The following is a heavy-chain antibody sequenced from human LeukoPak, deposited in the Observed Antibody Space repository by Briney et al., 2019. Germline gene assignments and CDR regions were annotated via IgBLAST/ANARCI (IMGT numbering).Heavy chain of an antibody. CDR1: GGSISSYY. CDR2: IYYSGST. D-gene: IGHD3-22*01. J-gene: IGHJ4*02. V-gene: IGHV4-39*01. CDR3: ARHLQKYYYDSSGYDY. Sequence: SETLSLTCTVSGGSISSYYWGWIRQPPGKGLEWIGSIYYSGSTYYNPSLKSRVTISVDTSKNQFSLKLSSVTAADTAVYYCARHLQKYYYDSSGYDYWGQGTLVTVSS.